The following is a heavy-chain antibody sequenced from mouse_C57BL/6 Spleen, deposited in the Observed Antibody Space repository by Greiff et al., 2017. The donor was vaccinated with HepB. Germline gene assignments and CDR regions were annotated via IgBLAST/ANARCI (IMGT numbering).Heavy chain of an antibody. CDR3: ARRGYAMDY. V-gene: IGHV1-54*01. CDR2: INPGSGGT. CDR1: GYAFTNYL. J-gene: IGHJ4*01. Sequence: VKLQESGAELVRPGTSVKVSCKASGYAFTNYLIEWVKQRPGQGLEWIGVINPGSGGTNYNEKFKGKATLTADKSSSTAYMQLSSLTSEDSAVYFCARRGYAMDYWGQGTSVTVSS.